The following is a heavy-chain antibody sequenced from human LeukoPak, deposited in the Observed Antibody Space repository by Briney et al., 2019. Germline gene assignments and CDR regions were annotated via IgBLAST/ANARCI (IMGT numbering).Heavy chain of an antibody. CDR1: GGSVSSGSYY. D-gene: IGHD3-22*01. V-gene: IGHV4-61*01. CDR2: IYYSGGT. Sequence: SETLSLTCIVSGGSVSSGSYYWSWIRQPPGKTLEWIGHIYYSGGTNYNPSLKSRVTISVDPSRNQFSLKLTSVTAADTAVYYCARGIFYYYGSSGYYHFEYWGQGTLVTVSS. J-gene: IGHJ4*02. CDR3: ARGIFYYYGSSGYYHFEY.